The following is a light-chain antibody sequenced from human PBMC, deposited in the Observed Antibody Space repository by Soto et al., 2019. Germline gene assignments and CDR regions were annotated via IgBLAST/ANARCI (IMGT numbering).Light chain of an antibody. CDR2: VNN. J-gene: IGLJ3*02. V-gene: IGLV1-40*01. CDR3: QTYDSRLHTWV. Sequence: QAVVTQPPSMSAAPGQRVTISCSGGSSNIGAGYTVHCYQQHPEKAPKFLISVNNDRSSGVPDRFSVSKSGSSASLAITGLQAEDEAYYYCQTYDSRLHTWVFGGGTKLTGL. CDR1: SSNIGAGYT.